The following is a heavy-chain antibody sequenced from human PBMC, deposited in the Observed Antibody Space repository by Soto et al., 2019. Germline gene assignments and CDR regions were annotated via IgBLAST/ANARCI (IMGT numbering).Heavy chain of an antibody. V-gene: IGHV4-31*03. CDR2: IYYSGST. Sequence: QVQLQESGPGLAKPSQTLSLTCTVSGGSISSGGYYWSWIRQHPGKGLEWIGYIYYSGSTYYNPSLNSSVTISVDTSKNQFSLKRSSVTAADTAVYYCARGGEKVRGVTAWRYWGQGTLVTVSS. CDR3: ARGGEKVRGVTAWRY. CDR1: GGSISSGGYY. J-gene: IGHJ4*02. D-gene: IGHD3-10*01.